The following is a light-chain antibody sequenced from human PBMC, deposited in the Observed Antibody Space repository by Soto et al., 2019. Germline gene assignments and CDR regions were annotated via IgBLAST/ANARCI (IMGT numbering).Light chain of an antibody. CDR2: DAS. CDR3: QQYNSFPRT. Sequence: DIQMTQSPSTLSASVGDRVTITCRASESVSSWLAWYQQKPGKAPKLLTYDASNLGSGVPSRFSGSGSGTEFTLTISSLQPDDFATYHCQQYNSFPRTFGQGTRVDIK. CDR1: ESVSSW. J-gene: IGKJ1*01. V-gene: IGKV1-5*01.